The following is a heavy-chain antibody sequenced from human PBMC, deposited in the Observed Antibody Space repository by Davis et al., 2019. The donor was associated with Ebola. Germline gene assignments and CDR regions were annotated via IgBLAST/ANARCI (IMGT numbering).Heavy chain of an antibody. V-gene: IGHV4-59*01. CDR2: IFHSGST. Sequence: MPSETLSLTCTVSGGSISTYYWSWIRQPPGKGLEWIGYIFHSGSTNYNPSLKSRLIISTDTSKNQISLKLSSVTAADTAVYYCARGYSAIYGRFAPWGQGTLVTVSS. D-gene: IGHD1-26*01. CDR1: GGSISTYY. CDR3: ARGYSAIYGRFAP. J-gene: IGHJ5*02.